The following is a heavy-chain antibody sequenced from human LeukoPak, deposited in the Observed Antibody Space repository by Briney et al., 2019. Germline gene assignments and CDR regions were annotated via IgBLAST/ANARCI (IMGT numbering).Heavy chain of an antibody. CDR3: ARRHSSSWFDYYYYYMDV. D-gene: IGHD6-13*01. CDR1: GFTFDDYG. J-gene: IGHJ6*03. CDR2: INWNGGST. Sequence: PGGSLRLSCAASGFTFDDYGMSWVRQAPGKGLEWVSGINWNGGSTGYADSVKGRFTISRDNAKNSLYLQMNSLRAEDTALYYCARRHSSSWFDYYYYYMDVWGKGTTVTVSS. V-gene: IGHV3-20*04.